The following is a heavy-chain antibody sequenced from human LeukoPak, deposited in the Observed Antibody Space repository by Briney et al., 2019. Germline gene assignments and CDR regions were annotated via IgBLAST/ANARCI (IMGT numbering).Heavy chain of an antibody. V-gene: IGHV3-7*01. CDR2: IKQDGIEK. Sequence: GGSLRLSCAASGFTFSDYWMSWVRQAPGKGLGWVANIKQDGIEKYYLDSVKGRFTVSRDNAKNSLYLQMDSLRAEDTAVYYCAAGRRFLEWFSPFDYWGQGTLVTVSS. D-gene: IGHD3-3*01. J-gene: IGHJ4*02. CDR1: GFTFSDYW. CDR3: AAGRRFLEWFSPFDY.